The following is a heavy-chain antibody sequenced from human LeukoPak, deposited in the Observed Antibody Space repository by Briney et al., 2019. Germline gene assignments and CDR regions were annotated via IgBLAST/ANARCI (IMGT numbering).Heavy chain of an antibody. CDR2: ISGSSIYI. D-gene: IGHD3-22*01. J-gene: IGHJ4*02. V-gene: IGHV3-21*01. CDR3: ARGPPYSDSSGYYYDY. CDR1: GFTFSTYS. Sequence: SGGSLRLSCAASGFTFSTYSMNWVRQAPGKGLEWVSSISGSSIYIYYADSVKGRFTISRDNAKNSLYLQMNSLRAEDTAVYYCARGPPYSDSSGYYYDYWGPGTLVTVSS.